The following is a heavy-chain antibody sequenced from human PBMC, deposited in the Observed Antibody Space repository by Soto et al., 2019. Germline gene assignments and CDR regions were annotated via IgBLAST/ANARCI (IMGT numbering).Heavy chain of an antibody. CDR2: ISGSGGST. D-gene: IGHD3-22*01. J-gene: IGHJ4*02. V-gene: IGHV3-23*01. CDR3: AKDPGYYDSSGYLALLDY. Sequence: GGSLRLSCAASGFTFSSYAMSWVRQAPGKGLEWVSAISGSGGSTYYADSVKGRFTISRDNSKNTLYLQMNSLRAEDTAVYYCAKDPGYYDSSGYLALLDYCGQGTLVTVSS. CDR1: GFTFSSYA.